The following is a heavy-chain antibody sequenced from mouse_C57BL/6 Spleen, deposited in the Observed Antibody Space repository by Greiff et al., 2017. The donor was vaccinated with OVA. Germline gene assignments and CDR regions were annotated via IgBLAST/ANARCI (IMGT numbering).Heavy chain of an antibody. J-gene: IGHJ3*01. D-gene: IGHD1-1*01. CDR3: ASDYYGSSWFAY. CDR2: ISYDGSN. Sequence: VQLKESGPGLVKPSQSLSLTCSVTGYSITSGYYWNWIRQFPGNKLEWMGYISYDGSNNYNPSLKNRISITRDTSKNQFFLKLNSVTTEDTATYSCASDYYGSSWFAYWGQGTLVTVSA. V-gene: IGHV3-6*01. CDR1: GYSITSGYY.